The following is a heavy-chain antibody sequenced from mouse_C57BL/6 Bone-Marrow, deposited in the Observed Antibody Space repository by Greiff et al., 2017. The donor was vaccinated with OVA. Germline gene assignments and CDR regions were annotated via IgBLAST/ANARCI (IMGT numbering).Heavy chain of an antibody. CDR1: GFTFSDYG. Sequence: EVQLVESGGGLVKPGGSLKLSCAASGFTFSDYGMHWVRQAPEKGLEWVAYISSSSSTIYYADTVKGRFTISRDNAKNTLFLQMTSLRSEDTAMYYCARHYYGSSYAMDYWGQGTSVTVSS. CDR2: ISSSSSTI. V-gene: IGHV5-17*01. CDR3: ARHYYGSSYAMDY. D-gene: IGHD1-1*01. J-gene: IGHJ4*01.